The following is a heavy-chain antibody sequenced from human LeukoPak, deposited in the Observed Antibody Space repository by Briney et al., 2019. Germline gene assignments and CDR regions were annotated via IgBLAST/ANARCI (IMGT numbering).Heavy chain of an antibody. CDR1: GGTFSSYA. V-gene: IGHV1-69*01. Sequence: SVKVSCKASGGTFSSYAISWVRQAPGQGLEWMGGITPIFGTANYAQKFQGRVTITADESTSTAYMELSSLRSEDTAVYYCARVVGQQLIPDAFDIWGQGTMVTVSS. CDR3: ARVVGQQLIPDAFDI. D-gene: IGHD6-13*01. CDR2: ITPIFGTA. J-gene: IGHJ3*02.